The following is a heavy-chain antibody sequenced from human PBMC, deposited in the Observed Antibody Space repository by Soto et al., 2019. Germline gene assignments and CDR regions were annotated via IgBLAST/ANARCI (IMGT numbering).Heavy chain of an antibody. J-gene: IGHJ6*02. CDR1: GFTFSSYG. Sequence: SGGSLRLSCAASGFTFSSYGMHWVRQAPGKGLEWVVVIWYDGSNKYYADSVKGRFTISRDNSKNTLYLQMNSLRAEDTAVYYCARDGYNWNDGYYYGMDVWGQGTTVTVSS. CDR2: IWYDGSNK. V-gene: IGHV3-33*01. D-gene: IGHD1-1*01. CDR3: ARDGYNWNDGYYYGMDV.